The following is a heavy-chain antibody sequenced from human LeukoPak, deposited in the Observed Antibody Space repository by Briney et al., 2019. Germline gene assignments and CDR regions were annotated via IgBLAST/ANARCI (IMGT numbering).Heavy chain of an antibody. CDR3: TREHSYYYDNSGSDY. D-gene: IGHD3-22*01. CDR1: GFTFGDYA. Sequence: PGGSLRLSCTASGFTFGDYAMSWFRQAPGKGLEWVGFIRSKAYGGTTEYAATVKGRFIISRDDSKSSVYLQMNSLKTEDTAVYYCTREHSYYYDNSGSDYWGQGALVTV. CDR2: IRSKAYGGTT. J-gene: IGHJ4*02. V-gene: IGHV3-49*03.